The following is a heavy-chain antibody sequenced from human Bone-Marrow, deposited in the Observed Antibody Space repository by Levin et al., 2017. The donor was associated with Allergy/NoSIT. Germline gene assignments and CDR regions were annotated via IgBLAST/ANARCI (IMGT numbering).Heavy chain of an antibody. D-gene: IGHD6-19*01. CDR1: EYTFTDYY. J-gene: IGHJ5*01. V-gene: IGHV1-2*06. CDR2: INPNSGGT. CDR3: ARGGIDITVADSSLRWFDS. Sequence: GESLKISCKASEYTFTDYYIHWVRQAPGQGLEWMGRINPNSGGTNYAQKFQGRVAMTRDTSIGTDYMELTRLRSDDTAVYYCARGGIDITVADSSLRWFDSWGQGTLVTVSS.